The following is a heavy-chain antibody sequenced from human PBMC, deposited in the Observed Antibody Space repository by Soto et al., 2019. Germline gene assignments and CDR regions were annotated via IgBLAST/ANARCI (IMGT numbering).Heavy chain of an antibody. CDR2: ISGSGGST. CDR3: AKYVDCSSTSCYEDYYYMDV. CDR1: GFTFSSYA. Sequence: GGSLRLSCAASGFTFSSYAMSWVRQAPGKGLEWVSAISGSGGSTYYADSVKGRFTISRDNSKNTLYLQMNSMRAEDTAVSYCAKYVDCSSTSCYEDYYYMDVWGKGTPVTVSS. J-gene: IGHJ6*03. V-gene: IGHV3-23*01. D-gene: IGHD2-2*01.